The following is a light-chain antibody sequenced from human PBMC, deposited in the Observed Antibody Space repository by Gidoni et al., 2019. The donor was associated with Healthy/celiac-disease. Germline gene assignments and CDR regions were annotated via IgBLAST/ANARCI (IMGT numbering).Light chain of an antibody. J-gene: IGKJ1*01. CDR3: QQYNSYSGT. CDR1: QSISSW. V-gene: IGKV1-5*01. Sequence: DIQMHQSPSTLSASVGDRVTITCRASQSISSWLAWYQQKPGKAPKLLIYDASSLESGVPSRFSGSGSGTEFTLTISSLQPDDFATYYCQQYNSYSGTFGQGTKVEIK. CDR2: DAS.